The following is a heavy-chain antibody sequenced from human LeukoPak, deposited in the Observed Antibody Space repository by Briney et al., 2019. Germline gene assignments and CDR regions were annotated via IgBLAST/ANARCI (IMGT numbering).Heavy chain of an antibody. Sequence: SDTLSLTCTVSGGSISSYYWSWLRQPRGKGLEWIGYNYYSGSTNYNPSLKSRVTISVDTSKKQLSLKLSSVSAADTAVYYCARGYSYGPYYYYYYRDVWGKGTTVTVSS. CDR2: NYYSGST. D-gene: IGHD5-18*01. V-gene: IGHV4-59*07. J-gene: IGHJ6*03. CDR1: GGSISSYY. CDR3: ARGYSYGPYYYYYYRDV.